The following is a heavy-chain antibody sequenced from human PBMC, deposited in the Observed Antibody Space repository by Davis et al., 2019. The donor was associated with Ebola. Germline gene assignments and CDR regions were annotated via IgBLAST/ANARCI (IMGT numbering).Heavy chain of an antibody. CDR3: AKTGRKTWYSDSSGGPHAFDS. CDR1: GFTFSRYG. J-gene: IGHJ4*02. Sequence: PGGSLRLSCAASGFTFSRYGMHWVRQAPGKGLEWLALIRYDGSIKYYAVSVKGRFTISRDNSRNTVYLEMYSLRVEDTAVYYCAKTGRKTWYSDSSGGPHAFDSWGQGTLVTVSS. CDR2: IRYDGSIK. V-gene: IGHV3-30*02. D-gene: IGHD6-6*01.